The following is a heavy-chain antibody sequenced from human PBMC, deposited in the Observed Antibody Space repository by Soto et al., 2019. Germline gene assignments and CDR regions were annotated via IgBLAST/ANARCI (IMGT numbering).Heavy chain of an antibody. CDR2: IKSKTDGGTT. CDR1: GFTISNAW. D-gene: IGHD3-16*02. V-gene: IGHV3-15*07. CDR3: TTDYLAPYYYGMDV. Sequence: PGVLMRLSCAAGGFTISNAWMNWVRQAPGKGLEWVGRIKSKTDGGTTDYAAPVKGRFTISRDDSKNTLYLQMNSLKTEDTAVYYCTTDYLAPYYYGMDVWGQGTTVTVSS. J-gene: IGHJ6*02.